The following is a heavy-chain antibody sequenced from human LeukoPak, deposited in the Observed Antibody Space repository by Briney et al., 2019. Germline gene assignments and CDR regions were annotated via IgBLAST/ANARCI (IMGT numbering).Heavy chain of an antibody. Sequence: SETLSLTCTVSGGSISSYYWSWIRQPPGKGLEWIGYIYYSGSTNYNPSLKSRVTISVDTSKNQFSLKLSSVTAADTAVYYCARGGWSTGIFGVVIMPDALDIWGQGTMVTVSS. J-gene: IGHJ3*02. D-gene: IGHD3-3*01. CDR1: GGSISSYY. CDR3: ARGGWSTGIFGVVIMPDALDI. V-gene: IGHV4-59*01. CDR2: IYYSGST.